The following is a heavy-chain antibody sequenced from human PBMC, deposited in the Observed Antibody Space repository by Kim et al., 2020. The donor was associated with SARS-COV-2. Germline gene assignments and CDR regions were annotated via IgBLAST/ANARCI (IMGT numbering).Heavy chain of an antibody. CDR3: ARARYDYVWGSYRPNWFDP. J-gene: IGHJ5*02. CDR2: INTNTVNP. V-gene: IGHV7-4-1*02. CDR1: GYTFTSYA. Sequence: ASVKVSCKASGYTFTSYAMNWVRQAPGQGLEWMGWINTNTVNPTYAQGFTGRFVFSLDTSVSTAYLQISSLKAEDTAVYYCARARYDYVWGSYRPNWFDPWGQGTLVTVSS. D-gene: IGHD3-16*02.